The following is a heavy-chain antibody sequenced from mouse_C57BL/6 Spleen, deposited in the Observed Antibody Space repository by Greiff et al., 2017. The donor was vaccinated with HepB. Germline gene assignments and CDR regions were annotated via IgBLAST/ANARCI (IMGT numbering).Heavy chain of an antibody. CDR2: ILPGSGST. CDR3: AKNLSPYYGSSYWYFDV. V-gene: IGHV1-9*01. J-gene: IGHJ1*03. D-gene: IGHD1-1*01. Sequence: QVQLQQSGAELMKPGASVKLSCKATGYTFTGYWIEWVKQRPGHGLEWIGEILPGSGSTNYNEKFKGKATFTADTSSNTAYMQLSSLTTEDSAIYYCAKNLSPYYGSSYWYFDVWGTGTTVTVSS. CDR1: GYTFTGYW.